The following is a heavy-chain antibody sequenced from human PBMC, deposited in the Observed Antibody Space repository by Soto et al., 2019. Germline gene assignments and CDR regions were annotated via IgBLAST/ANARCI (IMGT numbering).Heavy chain of an antibody. CDR1: GDSVSRGTYF. CDR3: ARSINP. J-gene: IGHJ5*02. V-gene: IGHV4-61*01. CDR2: VYYSGST. D-gene: IGHD3-10*01. Sequence: SETLSLTSTVSGDSVSRGTYFWSWIRQPPGKGLEWIGYVYYSGSTNYNPTLKSRLTMSVDTSKNQSSLKLSSVTAADSAVYYCARSINPWGRGTLVTVS.